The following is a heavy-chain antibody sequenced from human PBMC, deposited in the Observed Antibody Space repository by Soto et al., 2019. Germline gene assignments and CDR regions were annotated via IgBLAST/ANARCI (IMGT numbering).Heavy chain of an antibody. Sequence: SETLSLTCTVSGGSISSGDYYWSWIRQPPGKGLEWIGYIYFSETTYYNPSLESRVTISLDTSKNQISLQLSSVTAADTAVYYCAGDYSNYKFAYWGQGTQVTVSS. CDR3: AGDYSNYKFAY. V-gene: IGHV4-30-4*01. CDR2: IYFSETT. J-gene: IGHJ4*02. CDR1: GGSISSGDYY. D-gene: IGHD4-4*01.